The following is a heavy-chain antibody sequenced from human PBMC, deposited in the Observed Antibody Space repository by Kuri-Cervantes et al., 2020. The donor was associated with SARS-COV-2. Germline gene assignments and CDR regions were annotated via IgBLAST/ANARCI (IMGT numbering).Heavy chain of an antibody. V-gene: IGHV3-74*01. D-gene: IGHD6-13*01. Sequence: GESLKTSCAASGFTFSSYWMHWVRQAPGKGLVWVSRINSDGSSTSYADSVKGRFTISRDNAKNTLYLQMNSLRAEDTAVYYCARASSSSFGYWGQGTLVTVSS. J-gene: IGHJ4*02. CDR1: GFTFSSYW. CDR3: ARASSSSFGY. CDR2: INSDGSST.